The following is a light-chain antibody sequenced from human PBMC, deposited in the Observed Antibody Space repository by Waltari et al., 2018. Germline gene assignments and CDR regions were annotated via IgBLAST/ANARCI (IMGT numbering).Light chain of an antibody. Sequence: EIVLTQSPDTLSFSPGESATLSCRASESISKYLAWYQQKPGQAPRLFIYHASSRSSGIPDRFSGSGFGTDFSLTINRLEPEDFAVYYCQHYVNLPATFGQGTKLEIK. J-gene: IGKJ1*01. CDR2: HAS. CDR3: QHYVNLPAT. V-gene: IGKV3-20*01. CDR1: ESISKY.